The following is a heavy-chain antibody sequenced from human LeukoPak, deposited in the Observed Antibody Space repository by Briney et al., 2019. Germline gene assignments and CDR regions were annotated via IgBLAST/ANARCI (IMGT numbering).Heavy chain of an antibody. CDR2: IYYSGST. CDR3: ARGLDSDY. Sequence: SETLSLTCTVSGGSISSHYWSWIRQPPGKGLEWTGYIYYSGSTNYNPSLKSRVTISVDTSKNQFSLKLSSVTAADTAVYYCARGLDSDYWGQGTLVTVSS. CDR1: GGSISSHY. J-gene: IGHJ4*02. D-gene: IGHD3-16*01. V-gene: IGHV4-59*11.